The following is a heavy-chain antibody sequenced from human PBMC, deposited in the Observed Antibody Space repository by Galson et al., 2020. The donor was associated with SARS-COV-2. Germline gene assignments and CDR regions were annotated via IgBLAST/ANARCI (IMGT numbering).Heavy chain of an antibody. J-gene: IGHJ4*02. CDR1: GYTFTSYG. D-gene: IGHD3-16*02. CDR3: ARDYPPYYDYVWGSYRPVRYYFDY. V-gene: IGHV1-18*01. Sequence: ASVKVSCKASGYTFTSYGISWVRQAPGQGLEWMGWISAYNGNTNYAQKLQGRVTMTTDTSTSTAYMELRSLRSDDTAVYYCARDYPPYYDYVWGSYRPVRYYFDYWGQGTLVTVSS. CDR2: ISAYNGNT.